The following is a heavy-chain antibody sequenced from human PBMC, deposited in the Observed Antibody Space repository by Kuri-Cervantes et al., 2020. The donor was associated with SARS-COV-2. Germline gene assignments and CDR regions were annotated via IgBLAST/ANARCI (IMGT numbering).Heavy chain of an antibody. CDR3: ASEKGSGDDRWFDP. D-gene: IGHD1-26*01. J-gene: IGHJ5*02. Sequence: SETLSLTCTVSGYSISSSYYWSWIRQPAGKGLEWIGHIYTSESTNYNPSLKSRVTMSVDTSKNQFSLKLSTVSAADTAVYYCASEKGSGDDRWFDPWGQGTLVTVSS. V-gene: IGHV4-4*07. CDR2: IYTSEST. CDR1: GYSISSSYY.